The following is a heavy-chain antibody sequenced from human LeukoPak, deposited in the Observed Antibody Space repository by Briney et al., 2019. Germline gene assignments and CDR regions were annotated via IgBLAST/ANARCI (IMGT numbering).Heavy chain of an antibody. CDR1: GLTLSNFG. V-gene: IGHV3-33*06. CDR2: IWYDGSNK. J-gene: IGHJ6*03. Sequence: GSLRLSCAASGLTLSNFGMHWVRQAPGKGLEWVAVIWYDGSNKYYADSVKGRFTISRDNSKNTLYLQMNSLRAEDTAVYYCAKAGSPHYYYYYMDVWGKGTTVTVSS. CDR3: AKAGSPHYYYYYMDV.